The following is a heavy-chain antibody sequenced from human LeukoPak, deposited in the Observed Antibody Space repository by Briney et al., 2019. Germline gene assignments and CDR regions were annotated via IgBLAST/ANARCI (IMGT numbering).Heavy chain of an antibody. CDR3: ARHSAAAADY. Sequence: SETLSLTCAVYGGSFSGYYWIWIRQPPGKGLEWIGEINHSGSTNYNPSLKSRVTISVDTSKNQFSLKLSSVTAADTAVYYCARHSAAAADYWGQGTLVTVSS. D-gene: IGHD6-13*01. V-gene: IGHV4-34*01. CDR1: GGSFSGYY. CDR2: INHSGST. J-gene: IGHJ4*02.